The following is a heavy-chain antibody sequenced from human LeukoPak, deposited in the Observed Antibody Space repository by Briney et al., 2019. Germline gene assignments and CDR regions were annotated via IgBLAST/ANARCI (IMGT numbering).Heavy chain of an antibody. Sequence: ASVKVSCKASGYTFTTYYMHWVRQAPGQGLEWVGIINPRGGSTTYAQKFQGRVTMTRDTSTSTVYMELSSLKSDDTAVYYCARGHSSGWSLDAFDIWGQGTMVTVSS. J-gene: IGHJ3*02. CDR2: INPRGGST. V-gene: IGHV1-46*01. D-gene: IGHD6-19*01. CDR1: GYTFTTYY. CDR3: ARGHSSGWSLDAFDI.